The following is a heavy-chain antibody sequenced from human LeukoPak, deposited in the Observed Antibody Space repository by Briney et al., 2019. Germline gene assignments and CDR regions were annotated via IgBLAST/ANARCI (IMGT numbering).Heavy chain of an antibody. CDR2: IRYDGSNK. CDR3: AKGDDFWSGYPLTGAFDI. CDR1: GFTFGSYG. J-gene: IGHJ3*02. V-gene: IGHV3-30*02. D-gene: IGHD3-3*01. Sequence: GGSLRLSCAASGFTFGSYGMHWVRQAPGKGLEWVAFIRYDGSNKYYADSVKGRFTISRDNSKNTLYLQMNSLRAEDTAVYYCAKGDDFWSGYPLTGAFDIWGQGTMVTVSS.